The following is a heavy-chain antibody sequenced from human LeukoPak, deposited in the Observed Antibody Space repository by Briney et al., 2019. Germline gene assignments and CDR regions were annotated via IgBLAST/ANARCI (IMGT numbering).Heavy chain of an antibody. CDR3: PIWAFAYCGGDCYSFSDHYYYMDV. V-gene: IGHV1-8*03. Sequence: ASVKLSCKASVYTFTSYDINWVRQATGQALEWMGWMNPNSGNTGYAQKLQGRVTITRNTSISTAYMELSSLRSEDTAVYYCPIWAFAYCGGDCYSFSDHYYYMDVWGKRTTHSVSS. CDR1: VYTFTSYD. CDR2: MNPNSGNT. D-gene: IGHD2-21*01. J-gene: IGHJ6*03.